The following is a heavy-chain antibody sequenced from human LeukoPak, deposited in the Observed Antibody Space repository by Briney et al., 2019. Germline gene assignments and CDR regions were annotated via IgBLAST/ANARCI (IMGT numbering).Heavy chain of an antibody. D-gene: IGHD6-13*01. V-gene: IGHV4-59*01. CDR3: ARARGYSSSRPNFFDY. J-gene: IGHJ4*02. CDR2: IYYSGNT. CDR1: GGSISSYY. Sequence: SETLSLTCTVSGGSISSYYWSWIRQPPGKGLEWIGYIYYSGNTNYNPSLKSRVTISVDTSKNQFSLKLSSVTAADTAVYYFARARGYSSSRPNFFDYWGQGTLVTVSS.